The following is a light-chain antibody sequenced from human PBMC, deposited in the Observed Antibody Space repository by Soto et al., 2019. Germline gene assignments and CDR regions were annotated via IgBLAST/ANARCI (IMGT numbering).Light chain of an antibody. CDR2: RNN. CDR1: SSNIGNNS. J-gene: IGLJ2*01. CDR3: AAWDDSLNGPV. Sequence: QSVLTQPPSASGTPGQRVAISCSGSSSNIGNNSVSWYQHLPGAAPKLLIYRNNQRPSGVPDRFSGSKSGTSASLAISGLQSEDEAEYYCAAWDDSLNGPVFGGGTKLTVL. V-gene: IGLV1-44*01.